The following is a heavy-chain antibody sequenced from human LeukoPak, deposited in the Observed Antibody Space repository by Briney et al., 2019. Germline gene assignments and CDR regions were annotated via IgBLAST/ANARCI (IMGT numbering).Heavy chain of an antibody. J-gene: IGHJ4*02. Sequence: PSETLSLTCTVSGGSISSGDYYRSWIRQPPGTGLEWIGYIYYSGSTYYNPSLKSRVTISVDTSKNQFSLKLSSVTAADTAVYYCARLFTGSYYVYYFDYWGQGTLVTVSS. D-gene: IGHD1-26*01. CDR3: ARLFTGSYYVYYFDY. CDR2: IYYSGST. V-gene: IGHV4-30-4*01. CDR1: GGSISSGDYY.